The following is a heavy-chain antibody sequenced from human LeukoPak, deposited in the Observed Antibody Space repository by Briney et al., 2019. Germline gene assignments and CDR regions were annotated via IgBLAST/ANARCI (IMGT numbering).Heavy chain of an antibody. J-gene: IGHJ4*02. CDR2: MNPNSGNT. V-gene: IGHV1-8*01. CDR3: ARFSAAAGTYYFDY. Sequence: GASVKVSCKASGYTFTSYDINWVRQATGQGVEWMGWMNPNSGNTGYAQKFQGRVTMTRNTSISTAYMELSNLRSEDTAVYYCARFSAAAGTYYFDYWGQGTLVTVSS. CDR1: GYTFTSYD. D-gene: IGHD6-13*01.